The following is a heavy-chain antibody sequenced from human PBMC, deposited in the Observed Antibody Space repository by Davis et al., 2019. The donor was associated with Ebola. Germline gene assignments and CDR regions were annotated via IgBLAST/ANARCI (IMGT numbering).Heavy chain of an antibody. CDR2: INSDGSST. CDR3: ARDQYCGGDCSGARPLDY. V-gene: IGHV3-74*01. Sequence: GSLRLSCAASGFTFSSYWMHWVRQAPGKGLVWVSRINSDGSSTSYADSVKGRFTISRDNAKNTLYLQMNSLRAEDTAVYYCARDQYCGGDCSGARPLDYWGQGTLVTVSS. CDR1: GFTFSSYW. D-gene: IGHD2-21*02. J-gene: IGHJ4*02.